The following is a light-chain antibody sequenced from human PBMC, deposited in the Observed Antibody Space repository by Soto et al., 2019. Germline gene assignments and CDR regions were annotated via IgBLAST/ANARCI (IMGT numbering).Light chain of an antibody. J-gene: IGKJ1*01. V-gene: IGKV1-17*03. CDR3: LLHDLYPWT. Sequence: DIQMTQSPSAMSASVGDRVNITCRASQGISNYLAWVQLKPGKVPKRLMYAASTLQSGVPSRFSGSGSGTEFTLTISSLQPEDFATYYCLLHDLYPWTFGQGTKVEFK. CDR1: QGISNY. CDR2: AAS.